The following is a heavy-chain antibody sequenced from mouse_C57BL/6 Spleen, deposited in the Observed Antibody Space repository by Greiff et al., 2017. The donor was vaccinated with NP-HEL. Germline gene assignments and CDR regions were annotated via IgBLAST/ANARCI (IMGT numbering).Heavy chain of an antibody. V-gene: IGHV1-7*01. J-gene: IGHJ3*01. Sequence: VQLQQSGAELAKPGASVKLSCKASGYTFTSYWMHWVKQRPGQGLEWIGYINPSSGYTKYNQKFKDKATLTADKSSSTASMQLSSLTYEDSAVYYCARNGVLRDQGFAYWGQGPLVTVSA. D-gene: IGHD1-1*01. CDR1: GYTFTSYW. CDR3: ARNGVLRDQGFAY. CDR2: INPSSGYT.